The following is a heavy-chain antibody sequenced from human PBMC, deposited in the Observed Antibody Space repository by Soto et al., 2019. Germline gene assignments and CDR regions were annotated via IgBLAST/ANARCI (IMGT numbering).Heavy chain of an antibody. V-gene: IGHV4-39*01. CDR3: ARGIGYYFDS. CDR1: CGSISSSSYF. Sequence: PSETLSLTCTVSCGSISSSSYFWGWIRQPPGKGLEWIGNIHYRGVTYYNASLKSRVTISVDTSKNQFSLKLSSVTAADSAVYSCARGIGYYFDSWGQGTLVTVSS. D-gene: IGHD5-12*01. J-gene: IGHJ4*02. CDR2: IHYRGVT.